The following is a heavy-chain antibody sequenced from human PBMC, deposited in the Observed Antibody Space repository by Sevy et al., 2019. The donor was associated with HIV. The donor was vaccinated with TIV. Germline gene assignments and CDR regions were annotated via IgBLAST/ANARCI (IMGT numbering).Heavy chain of an antibody. V-gene: IGHV3-7*02. CDR2: INPDGSKI. D-gene: IGHD2-15*01. CDR1: AINIRDYW. CDR3: VRAIQLAASY. Sequence: GGSLRLSCEASAINIRDYWMNWVRQAPGKGLEWVANINPDGSKIYYADSVKCRFTISRDSAKNSLFLQMTSLRAEDTAVYYCVRAIQLAASYWGQGMLVTVSS. J-gene: IGHJ4*02.